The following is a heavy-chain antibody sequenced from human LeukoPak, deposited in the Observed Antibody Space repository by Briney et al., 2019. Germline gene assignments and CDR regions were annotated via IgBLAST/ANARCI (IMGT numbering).Heavy chain of an antibody. Sequence: GGSLRLSCAASGFTFSSYWMNWVRQAPGKGLVWVSRIASDGSSTTYADSVKGRFTISRDNSKNTLYLQMNSLRAEDTAVYYCARAKGHDYYDSSGYLFGWYFDLWGRGTLVTVSS. V-gene: IGHV3-74*01. D-gene: IGHD3-22*01. CDR3: ARAKGHDYYDSSGYLFGWYFDL. J-gene: IGHJ2*01. CDR2: IASDGSST. CDR1: GFTFSSYW.